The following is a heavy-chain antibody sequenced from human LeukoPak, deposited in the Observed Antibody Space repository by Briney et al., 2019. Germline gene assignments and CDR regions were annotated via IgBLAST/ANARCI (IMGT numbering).Heavy chain of an antibody. J-gene: IGHJ5*02. CDR3: ARTDSSGWYYGWFDP. Sequence: ASVKVSCKASGYTFTSYDINWVRQAPGQGLEWMGWISAYTGNTNYAQKLQGRVTMTTDTSTSTAYMELRSLRSDDTAVYYCARTDSSGWYYGWFDPWGQGTLVTVSS. D-gene: IGHD6-19*01. V-gene: IGHV1-18*01. CDR2: ISAYTGNT. CDR1: GYTFTSYD.